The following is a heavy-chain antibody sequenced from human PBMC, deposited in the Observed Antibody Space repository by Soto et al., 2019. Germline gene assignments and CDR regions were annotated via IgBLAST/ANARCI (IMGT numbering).Heavy chain of an antibody. J-gene: IGHJ4*02. CDR3: ARAKYTSSSVLDS. CDR2: ISGSGTIK. CDR1: GFTFSSYS. Sequence: GGSLRLSCAASGFTFSSYSMNWVRQAPGKGLEWISFISGSGTIKYYADSVKGRFAVSRDNSRNSLYLQMSSLRDEDTAVYYCARAKYTSSSVLDSWGQGALVTVSS. V-gene: IGHV3-48*02. D-gene: IGHD6-6*01.